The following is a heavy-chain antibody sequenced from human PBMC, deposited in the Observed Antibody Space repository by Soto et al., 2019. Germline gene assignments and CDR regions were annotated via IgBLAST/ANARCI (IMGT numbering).Heavy chain of an antibody. J-gene: IGHJ4*02. V-gene: IGHV4-59*01. Sequence: SETLSLTYTVSGASITSYYWSWIRQPPGKGLEWIGYVFHSGITGYNPSLKSRVTISVDASTNLFSLKLISVTAADTAVYYCARDQNGSPFFDYWGQRTLVTVPQ. CDR3: ARDQNGSPFFDY. CDR2: VFHSGIT. D-gene: IGHD1-26*01. CDR1: GASITSYY.